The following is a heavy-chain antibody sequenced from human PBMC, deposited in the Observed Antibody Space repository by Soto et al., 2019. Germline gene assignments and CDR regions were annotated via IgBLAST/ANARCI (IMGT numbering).Heavy chain of an antibody. D-gene: IGHD1-26*01. J-gene: IGHJ6*02. Sequence: SQTLSLTCAISGDSVSSNSAAWNWIRQSPSRGLEWLGRTYYRSKWYNDYAVSVKSRITINPDTSKNQFSLQLNSVTPEDTAVCYCARDPLLIVGATSYYGMDVWGQGTTVTVSS. V-gene: IGHV6-1*01. CDR3: ARDPLLIVGATSYYGMDV. CDR2: TYYRSKWYN. CDR1: GDSVSSNSAA.